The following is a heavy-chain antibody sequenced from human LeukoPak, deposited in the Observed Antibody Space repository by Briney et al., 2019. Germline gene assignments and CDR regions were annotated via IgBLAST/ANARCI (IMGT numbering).Heavy chain of an antibody. D-gene: IGHD3-10*01. CDR2: VEHDGSRT. CDR1: GFTFTSYW. Sequence: GGSLRLSCAASGFTFTSYWMHWVRQPPGKGLVWVSRVEHDGSRTAYADSVKGRFTISRDNVKNSLYLQMNGLRAEDTAVYYCAREMEGDYGSGTFFDLWGQGNMVTVSS. V-gene: IGHV3-74*01. CDR3: AREMEGDYGSGTFFDL. J-gene: IGHJ4*02.